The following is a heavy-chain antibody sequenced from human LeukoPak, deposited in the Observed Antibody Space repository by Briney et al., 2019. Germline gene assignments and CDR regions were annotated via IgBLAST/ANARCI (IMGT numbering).Heavy chain of an antibody. Sequence: ASVKVSCKASGYTFTSYGISWVRQAPGQGLEWMGWVSTYNGNTKYAQNLQGRVTTTTDASTSTAYMELRSLRSDDTAMYYCARQSTGSYYSPSVYWGQGTLVTVSS. CDR3: ARQSTGSYYSPSVY. J-gene: IGHJ4*02. V-gene: IGHV1-18*01. D-gene: IGHD1-26*01. CDR1: GYTFTSYG. CDR2: VSTYNGNT.